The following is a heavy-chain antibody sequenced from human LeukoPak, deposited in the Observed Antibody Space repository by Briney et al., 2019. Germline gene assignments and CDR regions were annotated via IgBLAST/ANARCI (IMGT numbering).Heavy chain of an antibody. CDR2: IIPIFGTA. CDR3: ARVRCSSTRCYEMGFDY. D-gene: IGHD2-2*01. CDR1: GGTFSSYA. J-gene: IGHJ4*02. V-gene: IGHV1-69*13. Sequence: ASVKVSCKASGGTFSSYAISWVRQAPGQGLEWMGGIIPIFGTANYAQKFQGRVTITADESTSTAYMELSSLRSQDPAVYYSARVRCSSTRCYEMGFDYWGQGTLVTVSS.